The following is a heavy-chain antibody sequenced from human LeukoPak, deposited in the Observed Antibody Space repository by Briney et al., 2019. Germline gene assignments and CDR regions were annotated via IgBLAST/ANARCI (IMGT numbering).Heavy chain of an antibody. J-gene: IGHJ4*02. V-gene: IGHV1-2*04. CDR2: INPNSGGT. Sequence: GASVKVSCKASGYTFTDYYMHWVRQAPGQGLEWMGWINPNSGGTNYAQKFQGWVTMTRDTSISTAYMELSRLRSDDTAVYYCATSQLYSSSSEFDYWGQGTLVTVSS. CDR1: GYTFTDYY. CDR3: ATSQLYSSSSEFDY. D-gene: IGHD6-6*01.